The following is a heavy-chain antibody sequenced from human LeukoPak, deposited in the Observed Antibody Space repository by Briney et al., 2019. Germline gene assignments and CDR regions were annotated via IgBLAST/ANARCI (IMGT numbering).Heavy chain of an antibody. V-gene: IGHV3-23*01. Sequence: GGALRLSCAASGFTFSSYAMNWVRQAPGKGLEWVSAVRGGGGSTYYADSVKGRFTSSRDHSKNPLYLQLNRLGAEDTAVYFCAKDRPTYGSGSPIDYWGQGTLVTVSS. CDR1: GFTFSSYA. CDR3: AKDRPTYGSGSPIDY. D-gene: IGHD3-10*01. J-gene: IGHJ4*02. CDR2: VRGGGGST.